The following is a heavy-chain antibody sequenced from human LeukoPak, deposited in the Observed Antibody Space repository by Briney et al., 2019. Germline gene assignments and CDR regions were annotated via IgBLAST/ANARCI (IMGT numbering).Heavy chain of an antibody. J-gene: IGHJ3*02. CDR1: GDSISTYY. CDR3: ARESVYGGRDYLFDI. D-gene: IGHD1-26*01. CDR2: IYYSGST. V-gene: IGHV4-59*01. Sequence: SETLSLTCTVSGDSISTYYWSWIRQPPGKGLEWIGYIYYSGSTNYNRSLKSRVTISVDTSKNQFSLKLSSVTAADTAVYYCARESVYGGRDYLFDIWGQGTMVTVSS.